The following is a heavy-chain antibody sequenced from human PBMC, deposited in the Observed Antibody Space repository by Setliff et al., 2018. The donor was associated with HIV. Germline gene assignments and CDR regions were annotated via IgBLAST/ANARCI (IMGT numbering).Heavy chain of an antibody. Sequence: GESLKISCKASGYSFTTYWIGWVRQTPGTGLEWVGVIFPDDSDTRYSPSFQCRVTISADKSISTPHLQWRSLQASDTAIYYCIRQSFAVVPTNRVLDWVAGDWGQGTLVTVSS. J-gene: IGHJ4*02. V-gene: IGHV5-51*01. CDR1: GYSFTTYW. D-gene: IGHD3-9*01. CDR2: IFPDDSDT. CDR3: IRQSFAVVPTNRVLDWVAGD.